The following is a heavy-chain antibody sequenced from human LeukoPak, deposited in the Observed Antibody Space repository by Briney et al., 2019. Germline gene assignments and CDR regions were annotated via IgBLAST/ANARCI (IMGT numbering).Heavy chain of an antibody. CDR1: GGSISSYY. CDR2: IYYSGST. V-gene: IGHV4-59*12. J-gene: IGHJ4*02. Sequence: SETLSLTCTVSGGSISSYYWSWIRQPPGKGLEWIGYIYYSGSTNYNPSLKSRVTISVDTSKNQFSLKLSSVTAADTAVYYCARDSAGTTLRDPAGYWGQGTLVTVSS. CDR3: ARDSAGTTLRDPAGY. D-gene: IGHD1-1*01.